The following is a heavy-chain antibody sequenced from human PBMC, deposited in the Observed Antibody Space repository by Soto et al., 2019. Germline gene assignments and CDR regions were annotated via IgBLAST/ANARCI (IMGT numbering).Heavy chain of an antibody. CDR1: GGSISSGDYY. Sequence: QVQLQESGPGLVKPSQTLSLTCTVSGGSISSGDYYWSWIRQPPGKGLECIGYIYYSGSTYYNPSLKSRXTXSXDXXKXPXXXKXXXVXXXXTAVYYCAREGGIVGATTVDYWGQGTLVTVSS. J-gene: IGHJ4*02. D-gene: IGHD1-26*01. CDR2: IYYSGST. V-gene: IGHV4-30-4*01. CDR3: AREGGIVGATTVDY.